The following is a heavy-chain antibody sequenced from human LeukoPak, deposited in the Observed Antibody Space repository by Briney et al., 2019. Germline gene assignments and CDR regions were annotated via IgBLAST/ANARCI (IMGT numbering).Heavy chain of an antibody. V-gene: IGHV3-7*01. J-gene: IGHJ4*02. CDR2: IKEDGSEK. CDR1: GYTFSGHW. CDR3: AVRNYFDY. Sequence: GGSLRLSCVVSGYTFSGHWMNWVRQAPGKGLEWVANIKEDGSEKFYVDSVKGRFTISRDNAKNSLYLPMNSLRAEDTAVYYCAVRNYFDYWGQGTLVTVSS.